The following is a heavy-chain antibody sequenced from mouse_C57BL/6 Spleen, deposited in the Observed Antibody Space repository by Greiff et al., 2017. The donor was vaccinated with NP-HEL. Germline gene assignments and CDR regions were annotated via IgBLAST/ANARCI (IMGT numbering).Heavy chain of an antibody. D-gene: IGHD2-4*01. CDR2: IDPETGGT. CDR3: TRGDYDYAFDY. CDR1: GYTFTDYE. V-gene: IGHV1-15*01. Sequence: VQGVESGAELVRPGASVTLSCKASGYTFTDYEMHWVKQTPVHGLEWIGAIDPETGGTAYNQKFKGKAILTADKSSSTAYMELRSLTSEDSAVYYCTRGDYDYAFDYWGQGTTLTVSS. J-gene: IGHJ2*01.